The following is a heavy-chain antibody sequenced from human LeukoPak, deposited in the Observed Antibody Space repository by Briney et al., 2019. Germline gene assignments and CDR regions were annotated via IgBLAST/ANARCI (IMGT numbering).Heavy chain of an antibody. V-gene: IGHV3-66*01. CDR1: GLTVSSNY. CDR3: ARGRVYSSGRRSRYYFDY. CDR2: IYSGGST. Sequence: GGSLRLSCAASGLTVSSNYMSWVRQAPGKGLEWVSVIYSGGSTYYADSVKGRFTISRDNSKNTLYLQMNSLRAEDTAVYYCARGRVYSSGRRSRYYFDYWGQGTLVTVSS. D-gene: IGHD6-19*01. J-gene: IGHJ4*02.